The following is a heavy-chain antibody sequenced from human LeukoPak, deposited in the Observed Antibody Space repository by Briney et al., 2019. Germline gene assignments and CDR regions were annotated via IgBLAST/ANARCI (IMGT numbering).Heavy chain of an antibody. CDR1: GYTFTSYY. Sequence: ASVKVSCKASGYTFTSYYMHWVRQALGQGLEGMGIINPSVVSTSYAQKFQGRVTMTRDMSTSTVYMELSSLRSEDTAVYYCARDGPNRDSSGYYYFYYMDVWGKGTTVTVSS. V-gene: IGHV1-46*01. D-gene: IGHD3-22*01. J-gene: IGHJ6*03. CDR2: INPSVVST. CDR3: ARDGPNRDSSGYYYFYYMDV.